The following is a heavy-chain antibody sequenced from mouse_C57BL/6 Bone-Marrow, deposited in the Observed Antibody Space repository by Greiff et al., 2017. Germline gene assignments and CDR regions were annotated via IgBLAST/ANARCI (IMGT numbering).Heavy chain of an antibody. J-gene: IGHJ1*03. V-gene: IGHV1-9*01. Sequence: QVQLQQPGAELMRPGASVKLSCKATGYTFTGYWIEWVKQRPGHGLEWIGEILPGSSRTHYNEKFKGKATFTADKSSNTAYMQLSSLTTEDSAIYDWARGNPSRCFDVWGTGTTVTVSS. CDR3: ARGNPSRCFDV. CDR2: ILPGSSRT. D-gene: IGHD2-1*01. CDR1: GYTFTGYW.